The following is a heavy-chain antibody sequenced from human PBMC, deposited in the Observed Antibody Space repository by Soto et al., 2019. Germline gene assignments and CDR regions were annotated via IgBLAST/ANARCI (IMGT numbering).Heavy chain of an antibody. V-gene: IGHV4-34*01. Sequence: SETLSLTCAVYGGSFSAYSWSWIRQPPGKGLEWIGEINHSGSTNYNPSLKSRVTISVDTSKNQFSLKLSSVTAADTAVYYCARGQIYCSGGSCYSSVYYYYGMDVWGQGTTVTVSS. J-gene: IGHJ6*02. CDR3: ARGQIYCSGGSCYSSVYYYYGMDV. CDR2: INHSGST. CDR1: GGSFSAYS. D-gene: IGHD2-15*01.